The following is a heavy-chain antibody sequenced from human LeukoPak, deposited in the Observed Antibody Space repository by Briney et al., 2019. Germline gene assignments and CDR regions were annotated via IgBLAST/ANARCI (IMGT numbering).Heavy chain of an antibody. CDR1: GFTFSSYT. Sequence: GGSLRLSCAASGFTFSSYTMNWVRQAPGKWLEWVSSITSSSSYIYYADSVKGRFTISRDNAKNSLCLQMNSLRAEDTAVYYCARHVVAVGFDYWGQGTLVTVSS. CDR3: ARHVVAVGFDY. V-gene: IGHV3-21*01. J-gene: IGHJ4*02. CDR2: ITSSSSYI. D-gene: IGHD3-22*01.